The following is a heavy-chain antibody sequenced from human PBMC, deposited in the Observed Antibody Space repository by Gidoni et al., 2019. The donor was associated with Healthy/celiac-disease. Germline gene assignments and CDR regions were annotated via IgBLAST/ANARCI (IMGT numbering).Heavy chain of an antibody. CDR1: GGPLSSGSYY. J-gene: IGHJ4*02. D-gene: IGHD4-17*01. V-gene: IGHV4-61*02. CDR2: IYTSGST. CDR3: ARGHYGDYYFDH. Sequence: QVQLQESGPGLVKPSQTLSLTCTVSGGPLSSGSYYWTWIRQPAGKGLEWIGRIYTSGSTNYNPSLKSRVTISVDTSKNQFSLKLSSVTAADTAVYYCARGHYGDYYFDHWGQGTLVTVSS.